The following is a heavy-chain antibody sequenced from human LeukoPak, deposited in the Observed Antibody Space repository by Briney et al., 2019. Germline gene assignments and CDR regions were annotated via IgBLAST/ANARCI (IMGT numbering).Heavy chain of an antibody. CDR3: AKDLFVVVTAIGDY. Sequence: GGSLRLSCAASGFTFSSYSVNWVRQAPGKGLEWVSSISSSSSYIYYADSVKGRFTISRDNSKNTLYLQMNSLRAEDTAVYYCAKDLFVVVTAIGDYWGQGTLVTVSS. V-gene: IGHV3-21*04. J-gene: IGHJ4*02. CDR1: GFTFSSYS. D-gene: IGHD2-21*02. CDR2: ISSSSSYI.